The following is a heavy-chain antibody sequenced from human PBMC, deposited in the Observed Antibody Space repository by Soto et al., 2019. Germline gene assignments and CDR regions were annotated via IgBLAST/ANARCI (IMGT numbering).Heavy chain of an antibody. J-gene: IGHJ4*02. V-gene: IGHV4-4*07. Sequence: SETLSLTCTVSGGSISSYYWSWIRQPAGKGLEWIGRIYTSGSTNYNPSLKSRVTMSVDTSKNQFSLKLSSVTAADTAVYYCARGGGPYYDSSGYYFDYWGQGTLVTVSS. D-gene: IGHD3-22*01. CDR1: GGSISSYY. CDR3: ARGGGPYYDSSGYYFDY. CDR2: IYTSGST.